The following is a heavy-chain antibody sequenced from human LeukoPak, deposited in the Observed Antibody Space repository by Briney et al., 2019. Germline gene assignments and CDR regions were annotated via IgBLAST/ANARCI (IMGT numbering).Heavy chain of an antibody. J-gene: IGHJ3*01. V-gene: IGHV3-23*01. D-gene: IGHD2-21*01. CDR1: GFTFSTYA. CDR3: AKDPLGVVDAFDL. CDR2: ISGSSRNT. Sequence: GGSLRLSCVGSGFTFSTYAMNWVRQAPGKGLEWVSTISGSSRNTYYAESVKGRFTISRDNSKNTVFLQMNSLRAEDTAIYYCAKDPLGVVDAFDLWGQGTVVTVCS.